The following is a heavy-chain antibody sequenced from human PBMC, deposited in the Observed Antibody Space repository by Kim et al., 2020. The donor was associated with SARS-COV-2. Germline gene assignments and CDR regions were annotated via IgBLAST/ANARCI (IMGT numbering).Heavy chain of an antibody. J-gene: IGHJ6*02. CDR2: IKSKTDGGTT. Sequence: GGSLRLSCAASGFTFSNAWMSWVRQAPGKGLEWVGRIKSKTDGGTTDYAAPVKGRFTISRDDSKNTLYLQMNSLKTEDTAVYYCTTDGYNWNYEYYYYGMDVWGQGTTVTVSS. D-gene: IGHD1-7*01. V-gene: IGHV3-15*01. CDR3: TTDGYNWNYEYYYYGMDV. CDR1: GFTFSNAW.